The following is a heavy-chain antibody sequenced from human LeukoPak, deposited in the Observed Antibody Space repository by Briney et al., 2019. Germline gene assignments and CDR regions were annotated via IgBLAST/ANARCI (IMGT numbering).Heavy chain of an antibody. Sequence: GASVKVSCKASGYTFTSYGISWVRQAPGQGLEWMGWISAYNGNTNYAQKLQGRVTMTTDTSTSTAYMELRSLRSDDTAVYYCARLPFITIFGVVIMQYYFDYWGQGTLVTVSS. CDR1: GYTFTSYG. J-gene: IGHJ4*02. D-gene: IGHD3-3*01. CDR3: ARLPFITIFGVVIMQYYFDY. CDR2: ISAYNGNT. V-gene: IGHV1-18*01.